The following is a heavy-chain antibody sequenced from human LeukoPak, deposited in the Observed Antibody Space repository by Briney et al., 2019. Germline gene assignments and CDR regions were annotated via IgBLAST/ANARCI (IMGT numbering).Heavy chain of an antibody. CDR3: ASQYYYDSSGQYSSVDY. D-gene: IGHD3-22*01. J-gene: IGHJ4*02. CDR1: GGSVSSGSYY. Sequence: SETLSLTCTVSGGSVSSGSYYWSWIRQPPGKGLEWIGYIYYSGSTNYNPSLKSRVTISVATSKNQFSLKLSSVTAADTAVYYCASQYYYDSSGQYSSVDYWGQGTLVTVSS. V-gene: IGHV4-61*01. CDR2: IYYSGST.